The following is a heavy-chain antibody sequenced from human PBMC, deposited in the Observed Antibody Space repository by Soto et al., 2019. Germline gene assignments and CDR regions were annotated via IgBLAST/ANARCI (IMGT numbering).Heavy chain of an antibody. CDR1: GFSLTTSAVG. Sequence: QITLKESGPTLVKPTQPLTLTCSFSGFSLTTSAVGVGWIRQPPGKALEWLALIYGDDDQRFSPSLKNRLSIIKDTSRNQVVLTMTNMDPVDTATYYCAREVYSSTYFDSWGQGTLVTVSS. V-gene: IGHV2-5*02. J-gene: IGHJ4*02. CDR3: AREVYSSTYFDS. D-gene: IGHD2-21*01. CDR2: IYGDDDQ.